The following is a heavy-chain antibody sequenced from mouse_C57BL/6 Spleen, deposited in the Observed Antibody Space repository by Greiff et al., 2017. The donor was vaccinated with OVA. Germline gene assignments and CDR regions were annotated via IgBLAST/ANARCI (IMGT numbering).Heavy chain of an antibody. CDR3: ASRVTTVGAWDWYFDV. D-gene: IGHD1-1*01. CDR2: IYPGSGST. CDR1: GYTFTSYW. J-gene: IGHJ1*03. V-gene: IGHV1-55*01. Sequence: VQLQQSGAELVKPGASVKMSCKASGYTFTSYWITWVKQRPGQGLEWIGDIYPGSGSTNYNEKFKSKATLTVDTSSSTAYMQLSSLTSDDSAVYYCASRVTTVGAWDWYFDVWGTGTTVTVSS.